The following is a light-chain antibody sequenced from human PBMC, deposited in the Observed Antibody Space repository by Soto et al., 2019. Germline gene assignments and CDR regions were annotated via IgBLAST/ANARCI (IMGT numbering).Light chain of an antibody. CDR2: EVS. V-gene: IGLV2-8*01. CDR1: SSDIGAYIY. CDR3: SSYAGSNNLV. Sequence: QYVLTQPPSASGSPGKSVTISCTGTSSDIGAYIYVSWYQQHPGKAPKLMISEVSRRPSGVPERFSGSKSGNTASLTVSGLQADDEAHYYCSSYAGSNNLVFGTGTKV. J-gene: IGLJ1*01.